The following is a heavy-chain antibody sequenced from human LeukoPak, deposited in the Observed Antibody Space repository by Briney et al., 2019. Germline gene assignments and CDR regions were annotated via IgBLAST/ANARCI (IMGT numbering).Heavy chain of an antibody. CDR3: ARRWIQLWHGG. CDR1: GGPFSGYY. CDR2: INHSGST. V-gene: IGHV4-34*01. Sequence: SETLSLTISVHGGPFSGYYCSCIREPPAKGMEWIGEINHSGSTNYNPSLKSRVIISVDTSKNQFSLKLSSVTAADTAVYYCARRWIQLWHGGWGQGTLVTVSS. D-gene: IGHD5-18*01. J-gene: IGHJ4*02.